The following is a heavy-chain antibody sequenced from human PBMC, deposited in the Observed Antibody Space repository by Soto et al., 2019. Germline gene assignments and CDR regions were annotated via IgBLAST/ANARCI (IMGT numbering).Heavy chain of an antibody. CDR3: ARASKLGAGWYFDY. V-gene: IGHV4-59*08. Sequence: SETLSLTCTVSGGSISSYYWSWIRQPPGKGLEWIGYIYYSGSTNYNPSLKSRVTISVDTSKNQSSLKLSSVTAADTAVYCCARASKLGAGWYFDYWGQGTLVTVSS. J-gene: IGHJ4*02. D-gene: IGHD7-27*01. CDR2: IYYSGST. CDR1: GGSISSYY.